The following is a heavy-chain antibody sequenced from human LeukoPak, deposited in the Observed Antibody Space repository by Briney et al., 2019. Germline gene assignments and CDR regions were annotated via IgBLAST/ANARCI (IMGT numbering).Heavy chain of an antibody. D-gene: IGHD2-2*01. CDR3: SSVVVVPAATLGDAFDI. J-gene: IGHJ3*02. Sequence: PGGSLRLSSAPSGFTFSSYGMHWVRQAPGKGLEWVAFIRYDGSNKYYADSVKGRFTISRDNSKNTLYLQMNSLRAEDTAVYYCSSVVVVPAATLGDAFDIWGQGTMVTVSS. CDR2: IRYDGSNK. CDR1: GFTFSSYG. V-gene: IGHV3-30*02.